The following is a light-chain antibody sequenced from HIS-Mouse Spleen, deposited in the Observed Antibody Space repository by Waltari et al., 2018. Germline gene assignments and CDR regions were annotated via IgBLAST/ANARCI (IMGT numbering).Light chain of an antibody. CDR3: QQYNNWPGT. CDR2: GAS. V-gene: IGKV3-15*01. J-gene: IGKJ2*01. CDR1: QSVSSN. Sequence: EIVMTQSPATLSVSPGERATLSCRASQSVSSNLAWYHQKPGQAPRLLIYGASTRATGITARFSGSGSGTEFTLTISSMQSEDFAVYYCQQYNNWPGTFGQGTKLEIK.